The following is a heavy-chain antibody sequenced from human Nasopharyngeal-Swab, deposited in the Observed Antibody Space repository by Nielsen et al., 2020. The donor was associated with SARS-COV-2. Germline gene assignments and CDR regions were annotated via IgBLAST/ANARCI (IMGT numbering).Heavy chain of an antibody. CDR1: GFTFDDYA. CDR3: AKSGSGSHYSSSDY. Sequence: GESLKISCAASGFTFDDYAMTWVRQAPGKGLEWVSGISGSGDSTYCADSVKGRFTISRDNSKNTLYLQMNSLRVEDTAVYYCAKSGSGSHYSSSDYWGQGTLLIVSS. CDR2: ISGSGDST. D-gene: IGHD1-26*01. J-gene: IGHJ4*02. V-gene: IGHV3-23*01.